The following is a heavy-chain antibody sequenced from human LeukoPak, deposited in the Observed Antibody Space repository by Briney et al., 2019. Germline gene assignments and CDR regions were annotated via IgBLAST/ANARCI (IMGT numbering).Heavy chain of an antibody. CDR2: IYPGDSGP. Sequence: GESLKISCKVSEYSFTSYCIDWVRQMPGKGLEWMGIIYPGDSGPTYSPSFQAQVTISVDKSINTAYLQWSSLQASDTAMYYCGMSGDRVPLQDDVFDVWGQGTMVTVST. D-gene: IGHD1-26*01. J-gene: IGHJ3*01. V-gene: IGHV5-51*01. CDR1: EYSFTSYC. CDR3: GMSGDRVPLQDDVFDV.